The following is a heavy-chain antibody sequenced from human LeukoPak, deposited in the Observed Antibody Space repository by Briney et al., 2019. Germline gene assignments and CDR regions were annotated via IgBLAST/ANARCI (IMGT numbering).Heavy chain of an antibody. Sequence: GGSLRLSCAASGFTFSSYEMNWVRQAPGKGLEWVSYISRSGSTIYYADSVKGRYTISRDNAKNSLFLQMNSLRAEDTAVYYCARDPSLDYWGQGTLVTVSS. CDR2: ISRSGSTI. J-gene: IGHJ4*02. V-gene: IGHV3-48*03. CDR3: ARDPSLDY. CDR1: GFTFSSYE.